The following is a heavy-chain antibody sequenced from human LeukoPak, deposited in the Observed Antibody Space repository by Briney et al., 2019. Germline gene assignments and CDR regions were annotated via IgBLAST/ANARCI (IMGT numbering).Heavy chain of an antibody. CDR1: GFTFSSYW. CDR3: STGSGHAFDI. Sequence: GGTLRLSCAASGFTFSSYWMHWVRQVPGKGLVWVSRINSDGSSTSYADSVKGRFTISRDNAKNTLYVQMNSLRAEDTAVYYCSTGSGHAFDIWGRGTMVTVSS. CDR2: INSDGSST. D-gene: IGHD3-10*01. J-gene: IGHJ3*02. V-gene: IGHV3-74*01.